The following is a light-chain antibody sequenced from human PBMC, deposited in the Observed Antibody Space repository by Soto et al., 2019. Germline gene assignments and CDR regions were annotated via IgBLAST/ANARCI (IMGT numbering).Light chain of an antibody. J-gene: IGLJ1*01. CDR2: DVS. V-gene: IGLV2-14*01. CDR1: SGDVAGYNY. CDR3: SSHPSSRILHV. Sequence: SVVTQPASVSGSPGQSITISCTGTSGDVAGYNYVSWFQQHPGKAPKLMIFDVSNRPSGVSNRFSGSKSGNTASLTISGLQAEDEADYYCSSHPSSRILHVFGTGTKVTVL.